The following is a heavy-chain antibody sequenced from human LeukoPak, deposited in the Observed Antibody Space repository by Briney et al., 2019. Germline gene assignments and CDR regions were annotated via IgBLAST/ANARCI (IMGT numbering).Heavy chain of an antibody. V-gene: IGHV3-30*04. CDR1: GFTFSSYA. Sequence: GGSLRLSCAASGFTFSSYAMHWVRQAPGKGLEWVAVISYDGSNKYYADSVKGRFTISRDNSKNTLYLQMNSLRAEDTAVYYCARDYGDQEGYYYYYYMDVWGEGTTVTVSS. CDR2: ISYDGSNK. CDR3: ARDYGDQEGYYYYYYMDV. J-gene: IGHJ6*03. D-gene: IGHD4-17*01.